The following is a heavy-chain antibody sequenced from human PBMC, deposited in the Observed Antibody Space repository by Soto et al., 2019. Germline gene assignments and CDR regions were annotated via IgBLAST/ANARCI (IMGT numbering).Heavy chain of an antibody. CDR3: AREGPLDYCSGGSCYFDY. CDR1: GGTFSSYA. J-gene: IGHJ4*02. CDR2: IIPIFGTA. Sequence: QVQLVQSGAEVKKPGSSVKVSCKASGGTFSSYAISWVRQAPGQGLEWMGGIIPIFGTANYAQKFQGRFTITADESTSTAYMELSSLRSEDTAVYYCAREGPLDYCSGGSCYFDYWGQGTLVTVSS. V-gene: IGHV1-69*01. D-gene: IGHD2-15*01.